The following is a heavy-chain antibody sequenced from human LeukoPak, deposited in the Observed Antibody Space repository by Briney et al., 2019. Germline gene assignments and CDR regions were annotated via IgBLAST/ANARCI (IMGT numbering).Heavy chain of an antibody. J-gene: IGHJ5*01. CDR1: GFTFSSYA. Sequence: GGSLRLSCAASGFTFSSYAMSWVRQAPGKGLEWVSAISGSGGSTYYADSVKGRFTISRDNSKNTLYLQMNSLRAEDTAVYYCARALGGRVRGVIGWFDSWGQGTLVTVSS. D-gene: IGHD3-10*01. CDR3: ARALGGRVRGVIGWFDS. V-gene: IGHV3-23*01. CDR2: ISGSGGST.